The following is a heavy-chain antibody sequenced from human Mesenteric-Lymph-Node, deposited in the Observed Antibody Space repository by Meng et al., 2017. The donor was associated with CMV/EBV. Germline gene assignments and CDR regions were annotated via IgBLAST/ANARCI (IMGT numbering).Heavy chain of an antibody. Sequence: GGSLRLSCAASGFTFVAYGMSWVRQAPGKGLECVSLLYSEGSTYYADSVKGRFTISRDNSKNTLYFQMNSLRAEDTAVYYCARGKWGGNWYFDLWGRGTLVTVSS. J-gene: IGHJ2*01. CDR1: GFTFVAYG. CDR2: LYSEGST. V-gene: IGHV3-53*01. D-gene: IGHD1-26*01. CDR3: ARGKWGGNWYFDL.